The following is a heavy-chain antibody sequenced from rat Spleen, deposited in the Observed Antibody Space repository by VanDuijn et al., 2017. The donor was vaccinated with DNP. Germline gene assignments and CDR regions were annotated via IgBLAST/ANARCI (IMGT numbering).Heavy chain of an antibody. V-gene: IGHV5-19*01. J-gene: IGHJ2*01. D-gene: IGHD1-11*01. CDR1: GFTLSNYG. Sequence: EVQLVESGGGLVQPGRSLKVSCAASGFTLSNYGIHWISQAPTKGLEWVASISPSGGSTYYRDSVKDRFTISRDNAKSTLYLQMDSLRSEDTATYYCATDGLQFNYGGYDYWGQGVMVTVSS. CDR3: ATDGLQFNYGGYDY. CDR2: ISPSGGST.